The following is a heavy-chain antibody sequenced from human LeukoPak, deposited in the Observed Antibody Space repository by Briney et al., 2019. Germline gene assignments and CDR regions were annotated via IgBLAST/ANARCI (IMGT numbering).Heavy chain of an antibody. CDR1: GGSISSYY. Sequence: SETLSLTCTVSGGSISSYYWSWIRQPPGKGLEWIGSIYHSGSTYYNPSLKSRVTISVDTSKNQFSLKLSSVTAADTAVYYCARDQWTYYFDYWGQGTLVTVSS. V-gene: IGHV4-38-2*02. J-gene: IGHJ4*02. D-gene: IGHD6-19*01. CDR2: IYHSGST. CDR3: ARDQWTYYFDY.